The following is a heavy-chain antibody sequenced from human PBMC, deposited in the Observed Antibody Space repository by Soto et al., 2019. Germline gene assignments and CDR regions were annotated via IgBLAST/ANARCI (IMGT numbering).Heavy chain of an antibody. V-gene: IGHV3-72*01. CDR3: VRVRGGGTYHFDY. J-gene: IGHJ4*02. CDR2: TRNKAHSYTT. D-gene: IGHD3-10*01. Sequence: EVQLVESGGDLVQPGWSLRLSCAASGFTFSDHYMDWVRQAPGKGLEWVGRTRNKAHSYTTEYAASVKDRFTISRDDSKNSLYLQKNSLKTDDTAVYYCVRVRGGGTYHFDYWGQGTLVTVSS. CDR1: GFTFSDHY.